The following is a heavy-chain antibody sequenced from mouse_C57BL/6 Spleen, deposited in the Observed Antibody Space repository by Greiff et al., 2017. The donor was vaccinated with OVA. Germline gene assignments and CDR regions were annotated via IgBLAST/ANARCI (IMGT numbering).Heavy chain of an antibody. V-gene: IGHV3-6*01. J-gene: IGHJ1*03. Sequence: EVKLVESGPGLVKPSQSLSLSCSVTGYSITSGYYWNWIRQFPGNKLEWMGYISYDGSNNYNPSLKNRISITGDTSKNQFFLKLNSVTTEDTAAYYCARGDGYYANWYFDVWGTGTTVTVSS. CDR1: GYSITSGYY. CDR3: ARGDGYYANWYFDV. D-gene: IGHD2-3*01. CDR2: ISYDGSN.